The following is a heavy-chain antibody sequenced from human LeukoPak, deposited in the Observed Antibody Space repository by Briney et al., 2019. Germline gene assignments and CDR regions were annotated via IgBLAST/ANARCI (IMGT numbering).Heavy chain of an antibody. J-gene: IGHJ4*02. CDR2: IPYDGSNK. D-gene: IGHD3-22*01. CDR1: GFTFDDYG. Sequence: GGSLRLSCAASGFTFDDYGMSWVRQAPGKGLEWVAVIPYDGSNKYYADSVKGRFTISRDNSKNTLYLQMNSLRAEDTAVYYCARDYYDSSGYYRWGQGTLVTVSS. CDR3: ARDYYDSSGYYR. V-gene: IGHV3-30*03.